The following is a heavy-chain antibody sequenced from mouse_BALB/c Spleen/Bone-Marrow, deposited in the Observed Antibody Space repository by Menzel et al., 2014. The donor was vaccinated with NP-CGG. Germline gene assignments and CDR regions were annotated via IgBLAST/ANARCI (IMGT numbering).Heavy chain of an antibody. Sequence: EVQLVESGAELVKPGASVKLSCTASGFNIXDIYMHWVKERPEQGLEWIGRIDPANGNSIYDPKFQDKATITADTSSNTAYLQLSSLTSEDTAVYYCTRGGNYGWSAYWGQGTLVTVSA. D-gene: IGHD2-1*01. CDR1: GFNIXDIY. V-gene: IGHV14-3*02. CDR3: TRGGNYGWSAY. J-gene: IGHJ3*01. CDR2: IDPANGNS.